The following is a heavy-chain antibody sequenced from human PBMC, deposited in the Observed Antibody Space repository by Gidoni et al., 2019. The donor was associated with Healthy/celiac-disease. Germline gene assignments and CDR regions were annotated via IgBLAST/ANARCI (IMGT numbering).Heavy chain of an antibody. Sequence: EVQLVESGGGLVQPGGSLRLSCAASGFTFRSYWMSWVRQAPGKGLEWVANIKQDGSEKYYVDSVKGRFTISRDNAKNSLYLQMNSLRAEDTAVYYCARDLSRIAVANWFDPWGQGTLVTVSS. CDR2: IKQDGSEK. CDR3: ARDLSRIAVANWFDP. J-gene: IGHJ5*02. CDR1: GFTFRSYW. D-gene: IGHD6-19*01. V-gene: IGHV3-7*03.